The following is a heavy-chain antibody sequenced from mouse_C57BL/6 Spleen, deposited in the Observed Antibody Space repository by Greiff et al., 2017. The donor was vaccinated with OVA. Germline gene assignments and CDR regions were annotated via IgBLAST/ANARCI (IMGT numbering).Heavy chain of an antibody. CDR1: GFSLTSYG. CDR2: IWSDGST. V-gene: IGHV2-6*03. CDR3: ARSTTVVVNYAMDY. J-gene: IGHJ4*01. Sequence: QVQLKESGPGLVAPSQSLSITCTVSGFSLTSYGVHWVRQPPGKGLEWLVVIWSDGSTTYNSAPKSRLSISKANSKSQIFLKMTCLQTDDTAMYYCARSTTVVVNYAMDYWGQGTSVTVSS. D-gene: IGHD1-1*01.